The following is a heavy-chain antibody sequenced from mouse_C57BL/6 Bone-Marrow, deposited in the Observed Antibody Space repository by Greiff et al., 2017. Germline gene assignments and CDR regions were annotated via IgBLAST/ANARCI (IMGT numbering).Heavy chain of an antibody. CDR2: IDPSDSYT. Sequence: QVQLQQPGAELVKPGASVKLSCKASGYTFTSYWMQWVKQRPGQGLEWIGEIDPSDSYTNYNQKFKGKATLTVDTSSSTAYMQLSSLTSADSAVYYCARAGIYYASYDYWGQGTTLTVSS. V-gene: IGHV1-50*01. D-gene: IGHD2-1*01. CDR3: ARAGIYYASYDY. J-gene: IGHJ2*01. CDR1: GYTFTSYW.